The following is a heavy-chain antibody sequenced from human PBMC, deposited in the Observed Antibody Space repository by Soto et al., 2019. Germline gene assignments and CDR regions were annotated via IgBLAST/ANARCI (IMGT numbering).Heavy chain of an antibody. CDR2: VIPNFDTP. Sequence: QVHLVQSGAEVKKPGSSVKVSCKTSGGSFNNYAVSWVRQAPGQGLEWMGGVIPNFDTPNYAQKFQDRATIIADESTSTVYMALRSLRSNDTAVYYCAVAMVREILIFESSGMHVWGEGTTVIVSS. D-gene: IGHD3-10*01. CDR1: GGSFNNYA. CDR3: AVAMVREILIFESSGMHV. J-gene: IGHJ6*04. V-gene: IGHV1-69*01.